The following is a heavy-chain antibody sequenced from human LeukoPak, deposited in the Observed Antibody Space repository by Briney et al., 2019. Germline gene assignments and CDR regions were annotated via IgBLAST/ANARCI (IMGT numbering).Heavy chain of an antibody. CDR3: AREMGDYDFWSGSPDY. CDR2: IKQGGSEK. J-gene: IGHJ4*02. D-gene: IGHD3-3*01. Sequence: GGSLRLSCAASGFTFSSYWMSWVRQAPGKGLEWVANIKQGGSEKYYVDSVKGRFTISRDNAKNSLYLQMNSLRAEDTAVYYCAREMGDYDFWSGSPDYWGQGTLVTVSS. CDR1: GFTFSSYW. V-gene: IGHV3-7*01.